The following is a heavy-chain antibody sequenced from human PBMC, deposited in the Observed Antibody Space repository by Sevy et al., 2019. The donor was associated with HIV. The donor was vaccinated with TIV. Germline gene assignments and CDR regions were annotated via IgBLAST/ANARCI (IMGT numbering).Heavy chain of an antibody. CDR3: ARAETHIVVVPAAKSPLYYYYYMDV. D-gene: IGHD2-2*01. V-gene: IGHV3-7*03. J-gene: IGHJ6*03. CDR1: GFTFSSYW. Sequence: GGSLRLSCAASGFTFSSYWMSWVRQAPGKGLEWVANIKQDGSEKYYVASVKGRFTISRDNAKDSLYLQMNSLRAEDTAVYYCARAETHIVVVPAAKSPLYYYYYMDVWGKGTTVTVSS. CDR2: IKQDGSEK.